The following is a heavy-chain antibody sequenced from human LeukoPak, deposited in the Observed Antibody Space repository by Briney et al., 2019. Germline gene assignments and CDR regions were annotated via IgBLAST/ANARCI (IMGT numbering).Heavy chain of an antibody. CDR2: INSDASST. V-gene: IGHV3-74*01. D-gene: IGHD3-3*01. CDR1: GLTFSNYW. Sequence: PGGSLRLSCAASGLTFSNYWMHWVRQAPGKGLVWVSRINSDASSTSYADSVKGRFTISRDSAKNTLYLQMNSLRVEDTAVYYCARGYNDFWSGYIDYWGQGSLVTVSS. CDR3: ARGYNDFWSGYIDY. J-gene: IGHJ4*02.